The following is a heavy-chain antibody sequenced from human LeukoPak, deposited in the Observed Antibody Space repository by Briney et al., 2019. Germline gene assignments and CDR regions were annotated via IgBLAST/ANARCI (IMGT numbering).Heavy chain of an antibody. V-gene: IGHV2-5*01. CDR3: AHSSYDSSGYYYFDY. CDR2: IFWNDDK. Sequence: ESGPTLVKPTQTLTLTCTFSGFSLSTSGLGVGWIRQPPGKALEWLAFIFWNDDKRYSPSLKSRFTITKDTSKNQVVLTMTNMDPVDTATYYYAHSSYDSSGYYYFDYWGQGTLVSVSS. J-gene: IGHJ4*02. D-gene: IGHD3-22*01. CDR1: GFSLSTSGLG.